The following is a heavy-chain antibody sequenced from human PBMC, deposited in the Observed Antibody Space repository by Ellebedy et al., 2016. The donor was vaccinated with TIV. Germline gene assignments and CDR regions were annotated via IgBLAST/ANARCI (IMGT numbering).Heavy chain of an antibody. J-gene: IGHJ6*02. CDR1: GFPFSDYY. Sequence: GGSLRLSCAASGFPFSDYYMGWIRRAPGKGLEWISYINPSGNTIDYADSVKGRFTISRDNAKNSLTLQMTSLRVEDTAVYYCARGSWACSGSMDVWGQGTTVTVSS. CDR2: INPSGNTI. V-gene: IGHV3-11*04. CDR3: ARGSWACSGSMDV. D-gene: IGHD6-19*01.